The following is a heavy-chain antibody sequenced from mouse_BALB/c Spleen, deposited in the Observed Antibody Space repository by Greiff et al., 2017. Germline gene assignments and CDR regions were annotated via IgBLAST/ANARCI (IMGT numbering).Heavy chain of an antibody. CDR1: GFTFSSYA. D-gene: IGHD4-1*01. CDR3: AREGTGTGFAY. V-gene: IGHV5-9-4*01. J-gene: IGHJ3*01. CDR2: ISSGGSYT. Sequence: EVQRVESGGGLVKPGGSLKLSCAASGFTFSSYAMSWVRQSPEKRLEWVAEISSGGSYTYYPDTVTGRFTISRDNAKNTLYLEMSSLRSEDTAMYYCAREGTGTGFAYWGQGTLVTVSA.